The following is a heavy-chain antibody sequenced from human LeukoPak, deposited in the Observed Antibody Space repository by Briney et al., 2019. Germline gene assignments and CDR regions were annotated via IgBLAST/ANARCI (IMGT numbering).Heavy chain of an antibody. V-gene: IGHV3-66*01. J-gene: IGHJ4*02. CDR3: ARDRGYYDSSGYRPFDY. CDR1: GFTVSSNY. Sequence: GGSLRLSCAASGFTVSSNYMSWVRQAPGKGLEWVSVIYSGGSTYYADSVKGRFTISRDNSKNTLYLQMNSLRAEDTAVYYCARDRGYYDSSGYRPFDYWGQGTLVTVSS. D-gene: IGHD3-22*01. CDR2: IYSGGST.